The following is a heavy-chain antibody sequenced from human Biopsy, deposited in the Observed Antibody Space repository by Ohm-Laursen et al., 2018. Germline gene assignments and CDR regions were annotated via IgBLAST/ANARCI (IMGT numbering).Heavy chain of an antibody. CDR2: INAKTGDT. J-gene: IGHJ5*02. CDR1: GYTFTGYH. V-gene: IGHV1-2*02. CDR3: TRGGYYYDSLAYYYWFDP. D-gene: IGHD3-22*01. Sequence: GASVKASRKASGYTFTGYHVHWVRQAPGQGLEWMGWINAKTGDTNYAQKFQGRVTMTRDTSISTAYVDLSSLRSDDTAVYYCTRGGYYYDSLAYYYWFDPWGQGTLVTVSS.